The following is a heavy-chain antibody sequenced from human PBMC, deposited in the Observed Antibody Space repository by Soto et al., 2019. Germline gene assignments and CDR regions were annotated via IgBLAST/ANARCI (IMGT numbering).Heavy chain of an antibody. CDR2: ISAGGSTT. CDR3: PKYSLLYYDSSSYLPFDH. J-gene: IGHJ4*02. V-gene: IGHV3-23*01. D-gene: IGHD3-22*01. Sequence: PAGSLRLSCSASGFTFSRYVMSWVRQAPGPGLEWVSSISAGGSTTYYAASVQGRFPISRENSTNTLSLQMNRLGHEDTALYYCPKYSLLYYDSSSYLPFDHWGQGPIVAV. CDR1: GFTFSRYV.